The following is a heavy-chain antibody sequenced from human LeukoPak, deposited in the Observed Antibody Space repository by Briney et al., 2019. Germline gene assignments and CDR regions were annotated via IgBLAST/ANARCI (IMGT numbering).Heavy chain of an antibody. CDR1: GFTFSSYA. V-gene: IGHV3-30-3*01. CDR3: ARDTDILTGYIDY. D-gene: IGHD3-9*01. J-gene: IGHJ4*02. CDR2: ISYDGSNK. Sequence: GGSLRLSCAASGFTFSSYAMHWVRQAPGKGLEWVAVISYDGSNKYYADSVKGRFTISRDNSKNTLYLQMNSLRAGDTAVYYCARDTDILTGYIDYWGQGTLVTVSS.